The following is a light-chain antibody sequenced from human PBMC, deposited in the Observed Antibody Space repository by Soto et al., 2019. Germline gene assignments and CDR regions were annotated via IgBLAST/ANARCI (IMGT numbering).Light chain of an antibody. CDR3: WSYAGGGTFYV. V-gene: IGLV2-23*03. CDR1: SSDVGSYNL. Sequence: QSVLTQPASVSGSPGQSITISCTGTSSDVGSYNLVSWYQQHPGKAPKLIIYEGSKRPSGVSNRFSGSKSGNTASLTISGLQAEDEAEYYCWSYAGGGTFYVFGTGTKVTVL. CDR2: EGS. J-gene: IGLJ1*01.